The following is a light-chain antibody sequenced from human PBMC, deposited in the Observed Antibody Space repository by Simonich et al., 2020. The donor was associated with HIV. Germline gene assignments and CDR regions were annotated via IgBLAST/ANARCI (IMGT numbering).Light chain of an antibody. V-gene: IGKV4-1*01. CDR2: LTS. Sequence: DIMMTQSPDSLAVSLGERATINCKSSQSLLYSSNNKNYLAWYQQKPGQPPKLLIYLTSTRESGVPDRFSASGSGTDFTLTISSLQAEDVAVYYCQQYYTTPPTFGQGTKVEIK. CDR1: QSLLYSSNNKNY. J-gene: IGKJ1*01. CDR3: QQYYTTPPT.